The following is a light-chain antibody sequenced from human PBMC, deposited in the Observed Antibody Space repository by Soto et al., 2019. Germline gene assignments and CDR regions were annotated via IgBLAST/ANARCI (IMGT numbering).Light chain of an antibody. CDR2: GAS. J-gene: IGKJ1*01. CDR1: QSVSSSN. Sequence: PWEISTLACSASQSVSSSNFAWYQQKPAQAPRLLIYGASRRAPGIPERFSGSGSGTDFTLTISRLENEDFEVYYCQQYLTSTKTFGHGTQVDIK. V-gene: IGKV3-20*01. CDR3: QQYLTSTKT.